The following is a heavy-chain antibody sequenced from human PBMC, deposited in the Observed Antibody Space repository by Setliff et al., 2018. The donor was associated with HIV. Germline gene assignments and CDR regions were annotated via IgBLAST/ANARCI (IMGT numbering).Heavy chain of an antibody. D-gene: IGHD3-9*01. CDR3: CRGGFVDLLTGHFSPNFDY. V-gene: IGHV3-23*01. Sequence: PGGSLRLSCRVSGLTVDYYATSWVRQVPGKGLQWVSVVSGNGDTTYYADSVKGRFTISRDNSKNTLYLQMNSLKAEDTAVYFCCRGGFVDLLTGHFSPNFDYWGQGALVTVSS. CDR1: GLTVDYYA. CDR2: VSGNGDTT. J-gene: IGHJ4*02.